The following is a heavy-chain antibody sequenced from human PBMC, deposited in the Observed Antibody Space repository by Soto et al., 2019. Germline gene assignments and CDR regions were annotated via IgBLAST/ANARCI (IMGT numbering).Heavy chain of an antibody. CDR3: ARDLAAPLANAGLKYYYDSSGYYLGAFDI. J-gene: IGHJ3*02. D-gene: IGHD3-22*01. CDR2: IIPIFVTA. Sequence: SVKVSGKASGDTFSSYAISCVRQPPGQALEWMGEIIPIFVTANYAQKSQGRVTITADDSTSTAYMELSSLRSEDTAVYYCARDLAAPLANAGLKYYYDSSGYYLGAFDIWGQGRMVTV. CDR1: GDTFSSYA. V-gene: IGHV1-69*13.